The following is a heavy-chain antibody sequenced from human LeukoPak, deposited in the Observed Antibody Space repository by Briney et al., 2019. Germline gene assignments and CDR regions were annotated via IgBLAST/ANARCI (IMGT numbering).Heavy chain of an antibody. Sequence: PGGSLRLSCAASGFTFSSYAMHWVRQAPGKGLEWVAVISYDGSNKYYADSVKGRFTISRDNSKNTLYLQMNSLRAEDTAVYYCARGTSYRAYGGQGPLVTASS. V-gene: IGHV3-30-3*01. CDR3: ARGTSYRAY. CDR1: GFTFSSYA. J-gene: IGHJ4*02. CDR2: ISYDGSNK. D-gene: IGHD3-16*02.